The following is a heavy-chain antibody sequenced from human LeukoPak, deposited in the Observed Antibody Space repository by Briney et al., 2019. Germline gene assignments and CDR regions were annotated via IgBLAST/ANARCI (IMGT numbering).Heavy chain of an antibody. D-gene: IGHD6-6*01. CDR3: ARDLKQLAPYCFDY. Sequence: ASVKVSCKASGYTFTGYYMHWVRQAPGQGLEWMGWINPNSGGTNYAQKFQGSVTMTRDTSISTAYMELSRLRSDDTAVYYCARDLKQLAPYCFDYWGQGTLVTVSS. J-gene: IGHJ4*02. V-gene: IGHV1-2*02. CDR2: INPNSGGT. CDR1: GYTFTGYY.